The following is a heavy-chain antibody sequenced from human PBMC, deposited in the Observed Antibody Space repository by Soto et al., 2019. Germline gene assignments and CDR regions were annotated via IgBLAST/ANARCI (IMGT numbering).Heavy chain of an antibody. V-gene: IGHV3-30*18. CDR2: VSHDGRNT. D-gene: IGHD6-19*01. CDR1: GFTFNSYA. CDR3: AKGGRQWLVTSDFNY. J-gene: IGHJ4*02. Sequence: GGSLRLSCAASGFTFNSYAMNWVRQAPGKGLEWVAVVSHDGRNTHYADSVKGRFTISRDSSKNTVSLEMTSLRAEDTAVYYCAKGGRQWLVTSDFNYWGQGALVTVSS.